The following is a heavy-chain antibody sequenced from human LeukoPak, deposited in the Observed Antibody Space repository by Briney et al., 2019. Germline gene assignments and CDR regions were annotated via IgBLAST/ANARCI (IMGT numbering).Heavy chain of an antibody. Sequence: SETLSLTCTVSGGSISSYYWSWIRQPPGKGLEWIGYIYYSGSTNYNPSLKSRVTISVDTSKNQFSLKLSSVTAADTAVYYCARDLGVAAATDNWYFDLWVRGTLVTVSS. CDR2: IYYSGST. CDR3: ARDLGVAAATDNWYFDL. J-gene: IGHJ2*01. V-gene: IGHV4-59*01. D-gene: IGHD6-13*01. CDR1: GGSISSYY.